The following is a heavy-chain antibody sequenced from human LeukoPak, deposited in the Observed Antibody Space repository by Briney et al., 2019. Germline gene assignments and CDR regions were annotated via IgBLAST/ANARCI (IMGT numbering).Heavy chain of an antibody. CDR2: IDTAGNT. Sequence: GGPLRLSCAASGFTFSGYAMSWVRQAPGKGLEWVSAIDTAGNTFYPGSVKGRFTISRENAKNSLYLQMNNVRAGDTAVYYCARTSKVTSVMDIWGQGTMVTVSS. CDR3: ARTSKVTSVMDI. V-gene: IGHV3-13*01. J-gene: IGHJ3*02. CDR1: GFTFSGYA. D-gene: IGHD3-16*01.